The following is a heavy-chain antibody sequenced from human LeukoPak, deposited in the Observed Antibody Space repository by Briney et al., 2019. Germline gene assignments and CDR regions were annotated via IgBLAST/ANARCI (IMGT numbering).Heavy chain of an antibody. CDR3: ARGLAVAGTNFYDY. CDR1: GGSISSYY. V-gene: IGHV4-4*07. D-gene: IGHD6-19*01. Sequence: SETLSLTCTVSGGSISSYYWSWIRQPAGKGLEWIGRIYTSGSTNYNPSLKSRVTMSVDTSKNQFSLKLSSVTAADTAVYYCARGLAVAGTNFYDYWGQGTLVTVSS. CDR2: IYTSGST. J-gene: IGHJ4*02.